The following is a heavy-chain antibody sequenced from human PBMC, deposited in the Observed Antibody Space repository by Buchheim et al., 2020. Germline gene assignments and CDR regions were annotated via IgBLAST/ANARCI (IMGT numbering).Heavy chain of an antibody. CDR3: AREYYGTNEFDY. Sequence: EVQLVESGGGLVQPGGSLRLSCAASGFSFSRYWMSWVRQAPGKGLEWVANIKEDGSEKFHVDSVKGRFTISGDNATHSLFLQMNSLRVEDTAIYYCAREYYGTNEFDYWGQGTL. D-gene: IGHD3-10*01. CDR1: GFSFSRYW. V-gene: IGHV3-7*01. CDR2: IKEDGSEK. J-gene: IGHJ4*02.